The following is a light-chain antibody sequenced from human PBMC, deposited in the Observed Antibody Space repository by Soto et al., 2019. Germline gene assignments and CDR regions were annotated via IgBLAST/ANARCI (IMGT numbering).Light chain of an antibody. CDR3: QRYGGYSWT. CDR2: GVS. V-gene: IGKV1-5*03. Sequence: DIQMTQSPSTLSASVGDRVTISCRASQTISNWLAWYQQKPGKAPNLLIYGVSNVPSGVPSRFSGTGSGTEFTLAISSLRPDDFGTYYCQRYGGYSWTVGHRTKVEIK. J-gene: IGKJ1*01. CDR1: QTISNW.